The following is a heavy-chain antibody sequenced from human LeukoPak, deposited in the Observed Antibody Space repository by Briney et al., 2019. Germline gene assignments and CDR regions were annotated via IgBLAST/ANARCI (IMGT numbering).Heavy chain of an antibody. CDR3: ARERGQQVRFDP. CDR1: GYTFTDYD. J-gene: IGHJ5*02. D-gene: IGHD6-13*01. Sequence: ASVKVSCKASGYTFTDYDMHWVRQAPGPGVEWMGWINPNNGGTNYAQKFQGRVTMTRDTSISTAYMELSRLRSDDTAVYYCARERGQQVRFDPWGQGTLVTVSS. V-gene: IGHV1-2*02. CDR2: INPNNGGT.